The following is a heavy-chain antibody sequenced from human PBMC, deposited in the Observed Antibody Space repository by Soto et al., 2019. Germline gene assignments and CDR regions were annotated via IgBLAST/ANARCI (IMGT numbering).Heavy chain of an antibody. CDR1: GGSITTVGCS. CDR2: IFHSGIS. D-gene: IGHD6-6*01. CDR3: ARRISARTYYFDY. V-gene: IGHV4-30-2*01. Sequence: SETLSLTCAVSGGSITTVGCSWSWIRQPPGKGLEWIGYIFHSGISYSNPSLKGRVTMSVDGSKNRFSLRLSSVTAADTAVYYCARRISARTYYFDYWGQGTLVTVSS. J-gene: IGHJ4*02.